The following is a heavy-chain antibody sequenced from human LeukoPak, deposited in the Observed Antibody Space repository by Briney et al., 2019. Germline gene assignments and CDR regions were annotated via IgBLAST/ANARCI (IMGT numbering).Heavy chain of an antibody. CDR2: IIPIFGTA. J-gene: IGHJ4*02. Sequence: SVKVSCKASGGTFSSYTITWVRQAPGQGLEWMGGIIPIFGTANYAQKFQGRVTITADESTSTAYMELSSLRSEDTAVYYCASLLNSYGYDYWGQGTLVTVSS. D-gene: IGHD5-18*01. CDR3: ASLLNSYGYDY. CDR1: GGTFSSYT. V-gene: IGHV1-69*01.